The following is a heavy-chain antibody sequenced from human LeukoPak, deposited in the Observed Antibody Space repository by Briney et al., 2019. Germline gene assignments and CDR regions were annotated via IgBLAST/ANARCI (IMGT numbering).Heavy chain of an antibody. Sequence: SETLSPTCAVSGGSISSSTYSWSWIRQPPGKGLEWIGNIYYSGTTYYNPSLKSRVTISVDTSKNQFSLKLSSVTAADTAVYYCARDGTYYYAFDIWGQGTMVTVSS. J-gene: IGHJ3*02. CDR2: IYYSGTT. CDR1: GGSISSSTYS. CDR3: ARDGTYYYAFDI. V-gene: IGHV4-30-4*07. D-gene: IGHD3-10*01.